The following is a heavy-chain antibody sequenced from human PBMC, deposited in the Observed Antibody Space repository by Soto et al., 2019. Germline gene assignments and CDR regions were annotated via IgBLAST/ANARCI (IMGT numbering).Heavy chain of an antibody. CDR1: GYTFTSYY. D-gene: IGHD5-18*01. CDR3: ARVPARGYSYGPLDY. V-gene: IGHV1-46*01. CDR2: INPSGGST. Sequence: ASLKVSCKASGYTFTSYYMHWVRQAPGQGLEWMGIINPSGGSTSYAQKFQGRVTMTRDTSTSTVYMELSSLRSEDTAVYYCARVPARGYSYGPLDYWGQGTLVSVSS. J-gene: IGHJ4*02.